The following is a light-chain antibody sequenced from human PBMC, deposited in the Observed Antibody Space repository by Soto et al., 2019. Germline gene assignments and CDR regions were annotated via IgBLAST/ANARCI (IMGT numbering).Light chain of an antibody. CDR1: SSDVGGYNY. J-gene: IGLJ1*01. Sequence: LTQPASVSGSPGQSITISCTGTSSDVGGYNYVSWYQQHPGKAPKLMIYEVSNRPSGVSNRFSGSKSGNMASLTISGLQTEDEADYYCSSYTSSSTLYVFGTGTKVTV. V-gene: IGLV2-14*01. CDR2: EVS. CDR3: SSYTSSSTLYV.